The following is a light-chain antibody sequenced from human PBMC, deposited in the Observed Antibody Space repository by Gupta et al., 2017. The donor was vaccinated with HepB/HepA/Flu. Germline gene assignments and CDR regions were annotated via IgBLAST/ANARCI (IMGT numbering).Light chain of an antibody. CDR1: QGIRSY. CDR2: AAS. J-gene: IGKJ1*01. V-gene: IGKV1-8*01. CDR3: QQYYSYPRT. Sequence: AIRMTQSPSSFSASTGDSVTITCRASQGIRSYLAWYQQKPGKAPKLLIYAASTLQSGVPSRFSGSGSGTDFTLTISCLQSEDFATYYCQQYYSYPRTCGQGTKVESK.